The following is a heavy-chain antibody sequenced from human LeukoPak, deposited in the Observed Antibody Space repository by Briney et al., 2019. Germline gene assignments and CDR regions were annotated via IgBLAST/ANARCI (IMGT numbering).Heavy chain of an antibody. CDR1: GGSISSSRYY. V-gene: IGHV4-39*07. D-gene: IGHD4-23*01. CDR2: VYYRGST. J-gene: IGHJ4*02. Sequence: PSETLSLTCTVSGGSISSSRYYWGWIRQPPVKTLEWIGSVYYRGSTYYNPSLKSRVTISVDTSKNQFSLKLSSVTAADTAVYYCARGPAEIDSAYGGGVYFDYWGQGTLVTVSS. CDR3: ARGPAEIDSAYGGGVYFDY.